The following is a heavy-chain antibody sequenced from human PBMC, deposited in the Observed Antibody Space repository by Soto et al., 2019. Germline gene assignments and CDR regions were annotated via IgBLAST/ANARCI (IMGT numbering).Heavy chain of an antibody. V-gene: IGHV4-30-4*01. CDR1: GGSISSGYCC. CDR2: IYYSGIT. CDR3: AREDEIRTNPIEY. D-gene: IGHD1-7*01. Sequence: PSETXSLTCTFSGGSISSGYCCWSWMRQPPGKVLEWIGYIYYSGITYYNPSLKSLVTISLDTSKNQFSLKLRSVTAADTAVYYCAREDEIRTNPIEYWGQGTLVTVSS. J-gene: IGHJ4*02.